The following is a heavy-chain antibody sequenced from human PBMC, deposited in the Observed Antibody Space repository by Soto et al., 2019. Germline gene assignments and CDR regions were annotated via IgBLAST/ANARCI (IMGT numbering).Heavy chain of an antibody. D-gene: IGHD6-25*01. V-gene: IGHV1-69*05. J-gene: IGHJ4*02. CDR2: VGSSFATP. Sequence: QVQLVQSGAEVKKPGSSVKVSCKASGGTFSXXXXXXXRQAPGQGLEWVGGVGSSFATPNYAEKFQGRVXXTXXXXXXXXXXXLXSLTSDDXAVYYCARGGSAWYFDYWGQGALVTVSS. CDR3: ARGGSAWYFDY. CDR1: GGTFSXXX.